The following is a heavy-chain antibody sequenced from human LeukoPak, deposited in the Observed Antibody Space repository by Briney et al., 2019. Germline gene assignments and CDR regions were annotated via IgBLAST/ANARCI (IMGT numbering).Heavy chain of an antibody. CDR2: ISAYNGNT. Sequence: ASVKVSCKASGYTFTSYGISWVRQAPGQGLEWMGWISAYNGNTNYAQKPQGRVTMTTDTSTSTAYMELRSLRSDDTAVYYCARPFTERNAFDIWGQGTMVTVSS. D-gene: IGHD6-25*01. CDR1: GYTFTSYG. J-gene: IGHJ3*02. CDR3: ARPFTERNAFDI. V-gene: IGHV1-18*01.